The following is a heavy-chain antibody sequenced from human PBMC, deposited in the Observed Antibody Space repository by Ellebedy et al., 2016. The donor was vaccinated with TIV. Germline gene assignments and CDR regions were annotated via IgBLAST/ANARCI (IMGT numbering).Heavy chain of an antibody. D-gene: IGHD2-21*01. V-gene: IGHV4-39*02. J-gene: IGHJ3*01. CDR3: TTSVAIDAFDV. Sequence: SETLSLXXSVSGGSISRSSHYWGWTRQPPGKGLEWIGSIYYSGSTWYNPSLKSRVTISADTSKKHFSLRLNSVTAADTAVYYFTTSVAIDAFDVWGQGSMVTVSS. CDR2: IYYSGST. CDR1: GGSISRSSHY.